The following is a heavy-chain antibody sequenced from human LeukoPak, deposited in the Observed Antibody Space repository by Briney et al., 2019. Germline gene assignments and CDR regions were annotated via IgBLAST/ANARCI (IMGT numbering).Heavy chain of an antibody. CDR2: TNPNSGNT. CDR1: GYTFTSYD. D-gene: IGHD3-10*01. J-gene: IGHJ4*02. CDR3: ARDLRFGELSFLPFDY. Sequence: ASVKVSCKASGYTFTSYDINWVRQATGQGLEWMGWTNPNSGNTGYAQKFQGRVTLTRDMSTSTVYMEVSSLRSEDTAVYYCARDLRFGELSFLPFDYWGQGTLVTVSS. V-gene: IGHV1-8*02.